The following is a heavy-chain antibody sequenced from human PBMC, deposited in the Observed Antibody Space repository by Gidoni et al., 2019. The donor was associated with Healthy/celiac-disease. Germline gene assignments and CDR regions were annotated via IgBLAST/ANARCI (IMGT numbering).Heavy chain of an antibody. CDR3: ARDGPSTVRYRNYYYYGMDV. J-gene: IGHJ6*02. Sequence: QVQLVESGGGVVQPGRSLRLSCAASGISFRSYGMHWVRQAPGKGLEWVAVIWYDGSNKYYADSVKGRFTISRDNSKNTLYLQMNSLRAEDTAVYYCARDGPSTVRYRNYYYYGMDVWGQGTTVTVSS. D-gene: IGHD4-4*01. CDR2: IWYDGSNK. V-gene: IGHV3-33*01. CDR1: GISFRSYG.